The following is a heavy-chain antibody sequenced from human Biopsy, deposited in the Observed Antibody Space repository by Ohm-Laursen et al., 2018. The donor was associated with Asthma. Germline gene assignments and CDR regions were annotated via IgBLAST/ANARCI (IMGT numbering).Heavy chain of an antibody. V-gene: IGHV1-3*01. D-gene: IGHD3-9*01. Sequence: ASVKVSCKASGYTFINYAIHWVRQAPGQRLEWMGWINAGNGNTKYSQKFQGRVTISRDTSASTAYMDLSSLRSEDTAVYYCARTYYGFLAGQVNDAFAMWGQGTMVTVSS. CDR1: GYTFINYA. CDR3: ARTYYGFLAGQVNDAFAM. J-gene: IGHJ3*02. CDR2: INAGNGNT.